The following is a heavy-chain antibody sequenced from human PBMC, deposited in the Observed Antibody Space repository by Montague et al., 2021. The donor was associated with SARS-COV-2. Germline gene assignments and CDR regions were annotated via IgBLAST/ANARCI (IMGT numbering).Heavy chain of an antibody. V-gene: IGHV4-39*01. CDR3: ARQRRGGLVSTPRFFDY. CDR1: GSSISSSSYY. D-gene: IGHD6-19*01. J-gene: IGHJ4*02. Sequence: SESLSLTCTVSGSSISSSSYYWGWIRQPPGKGLEWIGSIYYSGSTYYNPSLKSRVTISVDTSKNQFSLKLSSVTAADTAVYYCARQRRGGLVSTPRFFDYRGQGTLVTVSS. CDR2: IYYSGST.